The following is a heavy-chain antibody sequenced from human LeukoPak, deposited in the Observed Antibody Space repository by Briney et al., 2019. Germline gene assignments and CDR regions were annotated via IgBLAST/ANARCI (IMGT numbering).Heavy chain of an antibody. CDR3: ARDRSGYELSGLDY. D-gene: IGHD3-22*01. Sequence: GGSLRLSCAASGFTFGNYAMHWVRQAPGEGLEWVAVISYDGSNKYYADSVKGRFTISRDNSKNTLFLQVNSLRAEDTAVYYCARDRSGYELSGLDYWGQGTLVTVSS. J-gene: IGHJ4*02. V-gene: IGHV3-30*04. CDR1: GFTFGNYA. CDR2: ISYDGSNK.